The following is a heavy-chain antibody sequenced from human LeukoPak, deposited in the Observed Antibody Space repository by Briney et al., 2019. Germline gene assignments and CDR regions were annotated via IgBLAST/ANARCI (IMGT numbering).Heavy chain of an antibody. CDR2: IYYSGST. CDR3: ARGGYSYYYFDY. Sequence: SKTLSLTCTVSGGSISSYYWSWIRQPPGKGLEWIGYIYYSGSTNYNPSLKSRVTISVDTSKNQFSLKLTSVTAADTAVYYCARGGYSYYYFDYWGQGTLVTVSS. J-gene: IGHJ4*02. V-gene: IGHV4-59*01. CDR1: GGSISSYY. D-gene: IGHD5-18*01.